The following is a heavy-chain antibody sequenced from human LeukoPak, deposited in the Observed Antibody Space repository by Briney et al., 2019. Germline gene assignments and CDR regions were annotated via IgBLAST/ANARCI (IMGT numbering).Heavy chain of an antibody. CDR2: IYYSGST. CDR1: GGSIRSYY. Sequence: SETLSLTCTVSGGSIRSYYWGWIRQPPGKGLEWIGYIYYSGSTNYNPSLKSRVTISVDTSKNQFSLKLSSVTAADTAVYYCARSVEMAAMPFDYWGQGTLVTVSS. V-gene: IGHV4-59*01. J-gene: IGHJ4*02. CDR3: ARSVEMAAMPFDY. D-gene: IGHD5-24*01.